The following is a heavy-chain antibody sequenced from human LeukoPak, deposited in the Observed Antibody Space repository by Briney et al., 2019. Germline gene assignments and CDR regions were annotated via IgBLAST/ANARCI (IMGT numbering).Heavy chain of an antibody. D-gene: IGHD2-21*02. CDR3: TSWGDTTAEYFQR. CDR2: INPDGRDT. V-gene: IGHV3-7*01. Sequence: SGGSLRLSCAVSGFAFSSLAMNWVRQAPGKGLEWVAHINPDGRDTYYVDAVKGRFTISRDNAQNSMYLQMNSLRVEDTAVYYCTSWGDTTAEYFQRWGQGTLVTVSS. J-gene: IGHJ1*01. CDR1: GFAFSSLA.